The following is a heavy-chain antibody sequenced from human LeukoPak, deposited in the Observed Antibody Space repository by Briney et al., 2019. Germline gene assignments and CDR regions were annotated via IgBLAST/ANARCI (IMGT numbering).Heavy chain of an antibody. D-gene: IGHD2-21*02. CDR1: GGSFSGYY. Sequence: KSSETLSLTCAVYGGSFSGYYWSWIRQPPGKGLEWIGEINHSGSTNYNPSLKSRVTISVDTSKNQFSLKLSSVTAADTALYYCATLRGASTAVFDSWGQGTLVTVSS. V-gene: IGHV4-34*01. CDR3: ATLRGASTAVFDS. CDR2: INHSGST. J-gene: IGHJ4*02.